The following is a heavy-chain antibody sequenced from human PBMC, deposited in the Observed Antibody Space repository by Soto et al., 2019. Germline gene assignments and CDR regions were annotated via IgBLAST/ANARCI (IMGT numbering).Heavy chain of an antibody. Sequence: PGGSLRLSCAASGFTFSSYSMNWVRQAPGKGLEWVSSIGSSSSYIYYADSVKGRFTISRDNAKNSLYLQMNSLRAEDTAVYYCAREGRETDYYYYGMDVWGQGTTVTVSS. V-gene: IGHV3-21*01. J-gene: IGHJ6*02. CDR2: IGSSSSYI. CDR1: GFTFSSYS. D-gene: IGHD1-26*01. CDR3: AREGRETDYYYYGMDV.